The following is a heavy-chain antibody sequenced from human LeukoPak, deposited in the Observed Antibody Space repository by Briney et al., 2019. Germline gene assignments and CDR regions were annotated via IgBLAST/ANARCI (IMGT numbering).Heavy chain of an antibody. Sequence: SETLSLTCSVSGGSIRSSHSFWGWIRQPLGKGLEWIATIYENGNTYYSPSLKSRVTISVDTSNNEFSLNLNSVTAADTAMYYCARATAAPSSYYFDHWGQATLVTVSS. CDR2: IYENGNT. J-gene: IGHJ4*02. V-gene: IGHV4-39*07. CDR3: ARATAAPSSYYFDH. D-gene: IGHD6-25*01. CDR1: GGSIRSSHSF.